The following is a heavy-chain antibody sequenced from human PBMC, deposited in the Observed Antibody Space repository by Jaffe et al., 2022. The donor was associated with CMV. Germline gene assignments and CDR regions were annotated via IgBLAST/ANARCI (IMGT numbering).Heavy chain of an antibody. CDR1: GFIFSNYW. CDR2: ANSDGSST. CDR3: AREQRYSFGLYNSYYMDV. V-gene: IGHV3-74*01. J-gene: IGHJ6*03. Sequence: EVQLVESGGGLVQPGGSLRLSCAASGFIFSNYWMHWVRQAPGKGLVWVSCANSDGSSTNYADSVKGRFTISRDNARNTLYLEMNSLRAEDTAVYYCAREQRYSFGLYNSYYMDVWGKGTTVTVSS. D-gene: IGHD5-18*01.